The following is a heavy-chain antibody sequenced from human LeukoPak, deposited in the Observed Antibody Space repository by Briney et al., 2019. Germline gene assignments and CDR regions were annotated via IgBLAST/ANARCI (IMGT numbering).Heavy chain of an antibody. V-gene: IGHV3-9*01. CDR1: GFTFDDYA. J-gene: IGHJ4*02. D-gene: IGHD2-15*01. CDR2: ISWNSGSI. Sequence: PGGSLRLSCAASGFTFDDYAMHWVRQAPGKGLEWVSGISWNSGSIGYADSVKGRFTISRDNAKNSLYLQMNSLRAEDTAVYYCAKGIARGVDYWGQGTLVTVSS. CDR3: AKGIARGVDY.